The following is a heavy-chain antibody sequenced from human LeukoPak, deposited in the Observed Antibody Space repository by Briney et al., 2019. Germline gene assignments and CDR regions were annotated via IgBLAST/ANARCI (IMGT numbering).Heavy chain of an antibody. Sequence: GGSLRPSCAASGFTFSSYSMNWVRQAPGKGLEWVSSISSSSSYIYYADSVKGRFTISRDNAKNSLYLQMNSLRAEDTAVYYCARDRYYGSGSYYAYFDYWGQGTLVTVFS. CDR2: ISSSSSYI. J-gene: IGHJ4*02. CDR1: GFTFSSYS. CDR3: ARDRYYGSGSYYAYFDY. V-gene: IGHV3-21*04. D-gene: IGHD3-10*01.